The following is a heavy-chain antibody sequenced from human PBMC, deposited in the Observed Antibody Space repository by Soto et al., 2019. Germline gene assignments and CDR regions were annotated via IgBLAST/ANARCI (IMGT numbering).Heavy chain of an antibody. CDR2: ISYDGSNK. CDR3: AKQNGYGGNSELEY. J-gene: IGHJ4*02. CDR1: GFTFSSYG. D-gene: IGHD2-21*02. V-gene: IGHV3-30*18. Sequence: HPGGSLRLSCAASGFTFSSYGMHWVRQAPGKGLEWVAVISYDGSNKYYADSVKGRFTISRDNSKNTLYLQMNSLRAEDTAVYYCAKQNGYGGNSELEYWGQGTLVTVSS.